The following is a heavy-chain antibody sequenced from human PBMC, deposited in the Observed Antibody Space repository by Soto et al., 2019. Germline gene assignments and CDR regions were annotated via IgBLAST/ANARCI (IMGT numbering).Heavy chain of an antibody. Sequence: EVHLVESGGGLVQPGGSLRLSCAASGFTVSSKYMSWVRQAPGKGLEWVSLIQSGGPTYYADSVKGRFTISRDTSENTLHLQMYSLRAEDTAVYYCARDDVLCDGGRCYGVPLDVWCKGTTVTVSS. D-gene: IGHD2-15*01. J-gene: IGHJ6*04. CDR3: ARDDVLCDGGRCYGVPLDV. CDR2: IQSGGPT. CDR1: GFTVSSKY. V-gene: IGHV3-66*01.